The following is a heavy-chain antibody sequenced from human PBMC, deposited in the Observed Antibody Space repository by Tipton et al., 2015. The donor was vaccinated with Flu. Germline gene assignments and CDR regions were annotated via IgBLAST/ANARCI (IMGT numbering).Heavy chain of an antibody. D-gene: IGHD2-21*01. Sequence: SLRLSCAASGFTFSNFAMIWVRQAPGKGLEWVANINQDGSVKYYVDSVKGRFTISRDNAKNSLYLQMNSLRAEDTAVYYCARQIGGGDCYWGQGTLVTVSS. J-gene: IGHJ4*02. CDR3: ARQIGGGDCY. V-gene: IGHV3-7*03. CDR2: INQDGSVK. CDR1: GFTFSNFA.